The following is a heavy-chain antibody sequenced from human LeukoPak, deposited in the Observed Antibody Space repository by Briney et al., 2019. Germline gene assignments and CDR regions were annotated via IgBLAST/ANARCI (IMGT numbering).Heavy chain of an antibody. V-gene: IGHV3-48*04. CDR1: GFTFSSYS. CDR2: ISSSSSTI. D-gene: IGHD3-3*01. J-gene: IGHJ4*02. CDR3: ARADDFWDFDY. Sequence: GGSLRLSCAAPGFTFSSYSMNWVRQAPGKGLEWVSYISSSSSTIYYADSVKGRFTISRDNAKNSLYLQMNSLRAEDTAVYYCARADDFWDFDYWGQGTLVTVSS.